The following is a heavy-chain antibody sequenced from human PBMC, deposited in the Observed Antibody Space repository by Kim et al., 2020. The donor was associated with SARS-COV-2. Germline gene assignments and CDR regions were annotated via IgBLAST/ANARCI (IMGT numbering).Heavy chain of an antibody. V-gene: IGHV4-59*01. Sequence: SETLSLTCTVSGGSISSYYWNWVRQPPGQGLELIWYIYYSDSTNYNSSPKIRVTISVYTSKNQFSLKLSSITAADTAVYYYSCVRLHFYPMVRGVYF. J-gene: IGHJ2*01. D-gene: IGHD3-10*01. CDR1: GGSISSYY. CDR2: IYYSDST. CDR3: SCVRLHFYPMVRGVYF.